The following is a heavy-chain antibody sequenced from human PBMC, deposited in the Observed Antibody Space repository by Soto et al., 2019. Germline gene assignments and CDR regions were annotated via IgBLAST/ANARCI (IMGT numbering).Heavy chain of an antibody. Sequence: QVQLQESGPGLVKPSQTLSHTCTVSGGSISSGGYYWRWIRQHPGKGVEWTGYIYYSGSTYYNPSLKSRVTISVDTSKNQFSLKLSSVTAADTAVYYCARDEFRLNTSTSSILYGMDVWGQGTTVTVSS. D-gene: IGHD3-10*01. CDR3: ARDEFRLNTSTSSILYGMDV. CDR2: IYYSGST. V-gene: IGHV4-31*03. J-gene: IGHJ6*02. CDR1: GGSISSGGYY.